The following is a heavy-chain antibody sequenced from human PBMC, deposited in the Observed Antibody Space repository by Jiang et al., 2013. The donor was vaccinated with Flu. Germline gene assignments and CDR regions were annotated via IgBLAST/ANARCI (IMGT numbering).Heavy chain of an antibody. CDR1: GFTFSSYA. CDR2: ISYDGSNK. J-gene: IGHJ4*02. Sequence: QLLESGGGVVQPGRSLRLSCAASGFTFSSYAMHWVRQAPGKGLEWVAVISYDGSNKYYADSVKGRFTISRDNSKNTLYLQMNSLRAEDTAVYYCGDSYGSGSPGQIDYWGQGTLVTVSS. V-gene: IGHV3-30-3*01. CDR3: GDSYGSGSPGQIDY. D-gene: IGHD3-10*01.